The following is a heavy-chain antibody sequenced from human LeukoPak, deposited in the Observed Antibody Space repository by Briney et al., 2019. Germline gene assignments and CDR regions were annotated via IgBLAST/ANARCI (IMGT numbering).Heavy chain of an antibody. CDR2: IIPIFGTA. CDR3: APTWGGGSRYFDL. Sequence: SVKVSCKASGGTFSSYAISWVRQAPGQGLEWLGRIIPIFGTANYAQKFQGRVTITTDESTSTAYMELSSLRSEDTAVYYCAPTWGGGSRYFDLWGRGTLVTVSS. V-gene: IGHV1-69*05. D-gene: IGHD2-15*01. J-gene: IGHJ2*01. CDR1: GGTFSSYA.